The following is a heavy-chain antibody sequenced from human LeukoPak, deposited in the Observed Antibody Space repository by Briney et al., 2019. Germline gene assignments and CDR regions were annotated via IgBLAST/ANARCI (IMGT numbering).Heavy chain of an antibody. V-gene: IGHV1-2*02. D-gene: IGHD2-8*01. J-gene: IGHJ4*02. CDR3: ARDPPYCTNGVCSAFDY. CDR2: INPNSGGT. CDR1: GYTFTGYY. Sequence: ASVKVSCKASGYTFTGYYMHWVRQAPGQGLEWTGWINPNSGGTNYAQKFQGRVTMTRDTSISTAYMELSRLRSDDTAVYYCARDPPYCTNGVCSAFDYWGQGTLVTVSS.